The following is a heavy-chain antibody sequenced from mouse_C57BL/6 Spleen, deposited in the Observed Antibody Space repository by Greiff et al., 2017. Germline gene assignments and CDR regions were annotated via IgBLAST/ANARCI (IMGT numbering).Heavy chain of an antibody. V-gene: IGHV1-18*01. Sequence: EVQLQESGPELVKPGASVKIPCKASGYTFTDYNMDWVKQSHGKSLEWIGDINPNNGGTIYNQKFKGKATLTVDKSSSTAYLELRSLTSEDTAVYYCARRRDYYGSRWYFDVWGTGTTVTVSA. D-gene: IGHD1-1*01. J-gene: IGHJ1*03. CDR2: INPNNGGT. CDR1: GYTFTDYN. CDR3: ARRRDYYGSRWYFDV.